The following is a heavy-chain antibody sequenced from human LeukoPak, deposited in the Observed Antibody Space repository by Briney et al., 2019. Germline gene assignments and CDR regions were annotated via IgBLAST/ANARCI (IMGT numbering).Heavy chain of an antibody. J-gene: IGHJ4*02. D-gene: IGHD3-9*01. CDR3: TREKRYFDWFQADY. Sequence: GGSLRLSCTASGFTFSDYAMSWFRQAPGKGLEWVGFNRNKAYGGTAEYAASVKGRFTISRDDSKTIAYLQMNSLKTEDTAVYYCTREKRYFDWFQADYWGQGTLVTVSS. CDR2: NRNKAYGGTA. CDR1: GFTFSDYA. V-gene: IGHV3-49*03.